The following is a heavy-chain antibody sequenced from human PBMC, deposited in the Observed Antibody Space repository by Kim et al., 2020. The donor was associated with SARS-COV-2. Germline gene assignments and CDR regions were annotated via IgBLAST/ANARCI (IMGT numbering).Heavy chain of an antibody. D-gene: IGHD6-13*01. CDR3: ARDPLGIAAAGTGWFDP. Sequence: IKSRVTISVDTSKNHFSLKLSSVTAADPAVYYCARDPLGIAAAGTGWFDPWGQGTLVTVSS. V-gene: IGHV4-31*02. J-gene: IGHJ5*02.